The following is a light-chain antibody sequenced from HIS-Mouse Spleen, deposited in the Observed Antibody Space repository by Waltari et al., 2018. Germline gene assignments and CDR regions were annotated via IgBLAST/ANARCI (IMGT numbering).Light chain of an antibody. J-gene: IGLJ2*01. CDR1: KLEDKY. Sequence: SYELTQPPSVSVSPGQTASITCSGDKLEDKYACWYQQKPGQSPVLVIYQDSKLPSGITKRFTGSDSGNTATLTISGTQAMDEADYYCQAWDSSTAWEVFGGGTKLTVL. CDR3: QAWDSSTAWEV. V-gene: IGLV3-1*01. CDR2: QDS.